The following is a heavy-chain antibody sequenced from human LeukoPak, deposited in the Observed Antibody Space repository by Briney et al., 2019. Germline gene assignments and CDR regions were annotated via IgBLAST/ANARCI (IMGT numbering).Heavy chain of an antibody. Sequence: SETLSLTCTVSGGSISSSSYYWGWIRQPPGKGLEWIGSIYYSGSTYYNPSLKSRVTISVDTSKNQFSLKLSSVTAADTVVYYCARLAYYDYVWGSYRPYFDYWGQGTLVTVSS. CDR2: IYYSGST. CDR1: GGSISSSSYY. CDR3: ARLAYYDYVWGSYRPYFDY. J-gene: IGHJ4*02. V-gene: IGHV4-39*01. D-gene: IGHD3-16*02.